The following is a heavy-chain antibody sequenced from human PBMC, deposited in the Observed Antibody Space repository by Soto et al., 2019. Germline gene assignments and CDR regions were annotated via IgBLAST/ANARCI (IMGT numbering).Heavy chain of an antibody. D-gene: IGHD6-19*01. Sequence: VQLGESGGGVVQPGRSLRLSCAASGFIFSRYAMHWVRQAPGKGLERVAVISYDGSNKYYADSAKGRFTISRDNSNNTLYLQMNSLRPEDTAAYYCAKERTITAVTGIAFDYWGRGTLVTVSS. V-gene: IGHV3-30*04. J-gene: IGHJ4*02. CDR1: GFIFSRYA. CDR3: AKERTITAVTGIAFDY. CDR2: ISYDGSNK.